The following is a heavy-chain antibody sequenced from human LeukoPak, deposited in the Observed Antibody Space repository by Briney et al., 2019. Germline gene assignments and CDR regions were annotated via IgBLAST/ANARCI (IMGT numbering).Heavy chain of an antibody. J-gene: IGHJ4*02. CDR1: GFTVSSND. CDR2: IYSGGST. D-gene: IGHD4-17*01. Sequence: GGSLRLSCAASGFTVSSNDMSWVRQAPGKGLECISVIYSGGSTDYADSVKGRLTISRANSKNTLYLQMNSLRAEDTAVYYCARVVDHDYGDYYLDYWGQGTRVTVSS. V-gene: IGHV3-53*01. CDR3: ARVVDHDYGDYYLDY.